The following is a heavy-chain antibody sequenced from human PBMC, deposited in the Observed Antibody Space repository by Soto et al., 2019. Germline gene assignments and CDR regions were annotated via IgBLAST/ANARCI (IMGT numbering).Heavy chain of an antibody. D-gene: IGHD5-18*01. Sequence: QVQLVQSGAEVKKPGSSVKVSCKASGGTFSSYAISWVRQAPGQGLEWMGGIIPIFGTANYAQKFQGRVTITAAESTSTAYMELRSLRSEDTAVYYCATHGLPNYYYYGMDVWGQGTTVTVSS. CDR3: ATHGLPNYYYYGMDV. CDR1: GGTFSSYA. J-gene: IGHJ6*02. V-gene: IGHV1-69*12. CDR2: IIPIFGTA.